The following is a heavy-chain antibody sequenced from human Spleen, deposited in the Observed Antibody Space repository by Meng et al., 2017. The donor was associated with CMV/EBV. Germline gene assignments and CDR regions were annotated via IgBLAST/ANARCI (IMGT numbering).Heavy chain of an antibody. D-gene: IGHD1-26*01. CDR3: ARGGGSYPHYYYGMDV. V-gene: IGHV4-59*13. Sequence: GSLRLSCTVSTGSISTSYWSWIRQPPGKGLEWIGYIYYAGNTNYNPSLKSRVTISVDTSKNQFSLKLSSVTAADTAVYYCARGGGSYPHYYYGMDVWGQGTTVTVSS. CDR2: IYYAGNT. J-gene: IGHJ6*02. CDR1: TGSISTSY.